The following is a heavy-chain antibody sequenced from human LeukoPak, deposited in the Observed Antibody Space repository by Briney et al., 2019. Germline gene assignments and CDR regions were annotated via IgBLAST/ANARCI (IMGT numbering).Heavy chain of an antibody. D-gene: IGHD3-10*01. CDR2: IRYDGSNK. CDR3: ARAKPKNMVRGLIMRRESRYYFDY. CDR1: GFTFSSYG. V-gene: IGHV3-30*02. Sequence: GGSLRLSCAASGFTFSSYGMHWVRQAPGKGLEWVAFIRYDGSNKYYADSVKGRFTISRDNSKSTLYIQMNSLRAEDTAVYYCARAKPKNMVRGLIMRRESRYYFDYWGQGTLVTVSS. J-gene: IGHJ4*02.